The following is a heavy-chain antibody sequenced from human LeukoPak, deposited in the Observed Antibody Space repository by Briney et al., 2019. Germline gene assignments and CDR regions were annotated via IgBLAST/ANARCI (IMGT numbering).Heavy chain of an antibody. CDR3: ARDTITMVRGKSARSSPAFDI. J-gene: IGHJ3*02. V-gene: IGHV1-69*13. Sequence: SVKVSCKASGGTFSSYAISWVRQAPGQGLEWMGGIIPIFGTANYAQKFQGRVTITADESTSTAYMELSSLRSEDTAVYYCARDTITMVRGKSARSSPAFDIWGQETMVTVSS. D-gene: IGHD3-10*01. CDR1: GGTFSSYA. CDR2: IIPIFGTA.